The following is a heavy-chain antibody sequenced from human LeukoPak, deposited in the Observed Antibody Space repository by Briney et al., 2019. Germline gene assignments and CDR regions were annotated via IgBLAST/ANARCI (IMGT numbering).Heavy chain of an antibody. Sequence: PSETLSLTCTVSGGSISGCYWSWIRQPPGKGLEWIGHIYYTGSTSYNPSLKSRVTISVDTSKNQFSLKLSYVNAADTAVYYCARYISSGLDYWGQGTLVTVSS. V-gene: IGHV4-59*08. D-gene: IGHD6-6*01. CDR3: ARYISSGLDY. J-gene: IGHJ4*02. CDR1: GGSISGCY. CDR2: IYYTGST.